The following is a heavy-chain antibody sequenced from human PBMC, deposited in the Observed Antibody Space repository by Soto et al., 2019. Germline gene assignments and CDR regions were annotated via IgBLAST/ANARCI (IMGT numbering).Heavy chain of an antibody. J-gene: IGHJ4*02. V-gene: IGHV4-59*01. CDR3: ARHYGDGYDYVDY. CDR1: GGSISSYY. D-gene: IGHD5-12*01. Sequence: SETLSLTCTVSGGSISSYYWSWIRQPPGKGLEWIGYMYNTGSTVYNPSLKSRVTISVDTSKNQFSLKLNAVTAADTAVYYCARHYGDGYDYVDYWGQGTLVTVSS. CDR2: MYNTGST.